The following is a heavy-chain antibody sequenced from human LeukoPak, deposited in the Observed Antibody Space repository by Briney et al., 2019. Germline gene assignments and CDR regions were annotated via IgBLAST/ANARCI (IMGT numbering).Heavy chain of an antibody. J-gene: IGHJ3*02. D-gene: IGHD3-3*01. Sequence: ASVKVSCKASGYTFTVYYMHWVRQAPGQGLEWMGWINPNSGGTNYAQKFQGRVTMTRDTSISTAYMELSRLRSDDTAVYYCARCPSGYDDFDIWGQGTMVTVSS. CDR1: GYTFTVYY. CDR3: ARCPSGYDDFDI. CDR2: INPNSGGT. V-gene: IGHV1-2*02.